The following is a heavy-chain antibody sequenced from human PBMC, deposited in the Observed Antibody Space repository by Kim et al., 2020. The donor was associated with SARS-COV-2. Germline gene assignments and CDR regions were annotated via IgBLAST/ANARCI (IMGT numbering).Heavy chain of an antibody. CDR1: GFTFSNAW. Sequence: GGSLRLSCAASGFTFSNAWMSWVRQAPGKGLEWVGRIKSKTDGGTTDYAAPVKGRFTISRDDSTNTLYLQMNSLKTEDTAVYYCTTDREITMVRGAIPKVDYWGQGTLVTVSS. J-gene: IGHJ4*02. V-gene: IGHV3-15*01. CDR2: IKSKTDGGTT. CDR3: TTDREITMVRGAIPKVDY. D-gene: IGHD3-10*01.